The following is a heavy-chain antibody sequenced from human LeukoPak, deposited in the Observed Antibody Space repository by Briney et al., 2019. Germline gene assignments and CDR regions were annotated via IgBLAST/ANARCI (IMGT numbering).Heavy chain of an antibody. V-gene: IGHV4-59*08. CDR1: GGSISTYY. CDR2: IYHTGST. J-gene: IGHJ5*02. Sequence: SETLSLNCAVSGGSISTYYWNWIRQPPGQGLVSFGYIYHTGSTIYNPSLKSRVTISVDTSKNQFSLKLSSVTAADTAVYYCARIAVGANGYTWFDPWGQGTLVTVSS. CDR3: ARIAVGANGYTWFDP. D-gene: IGHD6-19*01.